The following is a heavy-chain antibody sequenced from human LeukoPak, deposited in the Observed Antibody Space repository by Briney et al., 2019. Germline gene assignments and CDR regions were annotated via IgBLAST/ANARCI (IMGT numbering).Heavy chain of an antibody. V-gene: IGHV4-4*07. CDR3: ARENSGSYREFDY. J-gene: IGHJ4*02. CDR2: IYTSGST. CDR1: GGPISSYY. Sequence: SETLSLTCTVSGGPISSYYWSWIRQPAGKGLEWIGRIYTSGSTNYNPSLKSRVTMSVDTPKNQFSLKLSSVTAADTAVFYCARENSGSYREFDYWGQGTLVTVSS. D-gene: IGHD1-26*01.